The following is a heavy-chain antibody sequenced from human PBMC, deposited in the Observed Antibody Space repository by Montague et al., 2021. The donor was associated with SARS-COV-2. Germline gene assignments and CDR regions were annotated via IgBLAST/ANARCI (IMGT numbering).Heavy chain of an antibody. J-gene: IGHJ4*02. D-gene: IGHD3-16*01. Sequence: SETLSLTCTVSGGSITSNWWSWIRQPPGKGLEWVGYALYTGRSXSXPSXQSRVFISVDTSKNQVSLKLSSVTAADTAVYYCARHYDHSSRVDSWGQGTLVTVSS. CDR3: ARHYDHSSRVDS. CDR2: ALYTGRS. CDR1: GGSITSNW. V-gene: IGHV4-59*08.